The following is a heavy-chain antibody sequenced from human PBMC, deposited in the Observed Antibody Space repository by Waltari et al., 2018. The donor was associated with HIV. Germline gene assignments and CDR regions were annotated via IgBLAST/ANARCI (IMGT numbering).Heavy chain of an antibody. Sequence: QVQLQESGPGLLKPSETLSLTCTVSGGSINRYYWSWIRQPAGKGLGWIGRIYSSGSSNYNPSLKSRITMSVDTSKNMFSWKVSAVTAADTAVYYWAREDYDFWSGYNYNWFDPWGQGTLVTVSS. CDR3: AREDYDFWSGYNYNWFDP. CDR1: GGSINRYY. J-gene: IGHJ5*02. V-gene: IGHV4-4*07. D-gene: IGHD3-3*01. CDR2: IYSSGSS.